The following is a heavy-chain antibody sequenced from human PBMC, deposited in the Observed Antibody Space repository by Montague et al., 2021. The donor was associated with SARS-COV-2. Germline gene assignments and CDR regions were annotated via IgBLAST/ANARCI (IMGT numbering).Heavy chain of an antibody. CDR2: IYNSGTT. V-gene: IGHV4-59*01. Sequence: SETLSLTCTVSNVSINNYYCGWIRQPPGKGLEWIGHIYNSGTTNYNPSLRSRVTISMDTSRNQFSLKLKSVTTADTAIYYCATDDDPYRPADFDYWGRGTLVTVSS. CDR3: ATDDDPYRPADFDY. J-gene: IGHJ4*02. D-gene: IGHD3-16*02. CDR1: NVSINNYY.